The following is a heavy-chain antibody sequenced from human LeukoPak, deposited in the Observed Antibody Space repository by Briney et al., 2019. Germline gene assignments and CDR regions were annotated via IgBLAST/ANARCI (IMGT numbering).Heavy chain of an antibody. V-gene: IGHV1-18*01. J-gene: IGHJ4*02. D-gene: IGHD3-22*01. CDR1: GYTFTSYG. Sequence: ASVEVSCKASGYTFTSYGISWVRQAPGQGLEWMGWISAYNGNTNYAQKLQGRVTMTTDTSTSTAYMELRSLRSDDTAVYYCARDTYYYDSSGYSPGYFDYWGQGTLVTVSS. CDR3: ARDTYYYDSSGYSPGYFDY. CDR2: ISAYNGNT.